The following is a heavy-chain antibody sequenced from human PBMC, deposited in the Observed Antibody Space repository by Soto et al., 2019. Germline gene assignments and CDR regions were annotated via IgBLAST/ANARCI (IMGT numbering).Heavy chain of an antibody. CDR3: AKFLPYYDILTVPRAYYYYGMDV. J-gene: IGHJ6*02. D-gene: IGHD3-9*01. CDR1: GFTFSSYA. Sequence: PGGSLRLSCAASGFTFSSYAMSWVRQAPGKGLEWVSAISGSGGSTYYADSVKGRFTISRDNSKNTLYLQMNSLRAEDTAVYYCAKFLPYYDILTVPRAYYYYGMDVWGQGNTVTVSS. V-gene: IGHV3-23*01. CDR2: ISGSGGST.